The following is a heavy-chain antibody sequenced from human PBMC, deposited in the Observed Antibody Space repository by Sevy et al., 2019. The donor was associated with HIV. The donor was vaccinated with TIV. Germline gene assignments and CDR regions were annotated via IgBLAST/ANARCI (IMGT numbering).Heavy chain of an antibody. CDR2: IWHDGSNK. V-gene: IGHV3-30*02. Sequence: GGSLRLSCAASGFTFNFHGMHWVRQAPGKGLEWVAFIWHDGSNKYMADSVKGRFTISRDNSKNTLFLQMNSLTVEDTAVYYYARETDNRARGRDPWGQGTLVTVSS. J-gene: IGHJ5*02. CDR1: GFTFNFHG. CDR3: ARETDNRARGRDP. D-gene: IGHD2-21*02.